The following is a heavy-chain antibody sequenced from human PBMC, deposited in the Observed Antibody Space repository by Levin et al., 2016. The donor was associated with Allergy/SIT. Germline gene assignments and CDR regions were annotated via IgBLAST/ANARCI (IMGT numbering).Heavy chain of an antibody. J-gene: IGHJ2*01. V-gene: IGHV4-34*01. CDR1: GGSFSGYY. Sequence: SETLSLTCAVYGGSFSGYYWSWIRQPPGKGLEWIGEINHSGSTNYNPSLKSRVTISVDTSKNQFSLKLSSVTAADTAVYYCARRRYFDLWGRGTLVTVSS. CDR3: ARRRYFDL. CDR2: INHSGST.